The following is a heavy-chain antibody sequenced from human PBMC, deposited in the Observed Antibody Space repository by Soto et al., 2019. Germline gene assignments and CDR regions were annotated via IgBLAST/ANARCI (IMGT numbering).Heavy chain of an antibody. Sequence: SGPTLVNPTQTLTLTCTFSGFSLSTSGVGVGWIRQPPGKALEWLALIYWDDDKRYSPSLKSRLTITKDTSKNQVVLTMTNMDPVDTATFYCAHRRREYISLSSAPTGYYYYYYMDVWGKGTTVTVSS. CDR2: IYWDDDK. J-gene: IGHJ6*03. CDR3: AHRRREYISLSSAPTGYYYYYYMDV. V-gene: IGHV2-5*02. D-gene: IGHD6-6*01. CDR1: GFSLSTSGVG.